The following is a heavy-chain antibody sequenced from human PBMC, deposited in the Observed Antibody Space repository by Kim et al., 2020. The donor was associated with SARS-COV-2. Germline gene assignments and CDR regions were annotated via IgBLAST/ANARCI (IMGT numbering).Heavy chain of an antibody. Sequence: SETLSLTCTVSGGSISSSSYYWGWIRQPPGKGLEWIGSIYYSGSTYYNPSLKSRVTISVDTSKNQFSLKLSSVTAADTAVYYCARENGQQPPLGGWFDPWGQGTLVTVSS. CDR3: ARENGQQPPLGGWFDP. J-gene: IGHJ5*02. CDR1: GGSISSSSYY. D-gene: IGHD6-13*01. CDR2: IYYSGST. V-gene: IGHV4-39*07.